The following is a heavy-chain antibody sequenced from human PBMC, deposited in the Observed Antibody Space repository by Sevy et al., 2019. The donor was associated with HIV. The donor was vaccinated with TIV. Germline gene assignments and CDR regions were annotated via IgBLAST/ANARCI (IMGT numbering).Heavy chain of an antibody. Sequence: GGSLRLSCAASGFKFSSHWMSWVRQAPGKGLEWVANIKQDGSEKYYVDSVEGRFTISRDNAKNSLYLQMNSLRAEDTAVYYCARVLFAVRGYYMDVWGKGTTVTVSS. CDR3: ARVLFAVRGYYMDV. D-gene: IGHD4-17*01. CDR1: GFKFSSHW. CDR2: IKQDGSEK. V-gene: IGHV3-7*01. J-gene: IGHJ6*03.